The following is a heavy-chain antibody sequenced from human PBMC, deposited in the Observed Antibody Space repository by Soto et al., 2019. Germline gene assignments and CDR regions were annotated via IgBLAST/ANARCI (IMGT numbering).Heavy chain of an antibody. V-gene: IGHV4-34*01. Sequence: PSETLSLTCAVYGGSFSGYYWSWIRQPPGKGLEWIGEINHSGSTNYNPSLKSRVTISVDTSKNQFSLKLSSVTAADTAVYYCARRYGGGFDYWGPGTLVTVSS. J-gene: IGHJ4*02. CDR2: INHSGST. CDR1: GGSFSGYY. CDR3: ARRYGGGFDY. D-gene: IGHD3-10*01.